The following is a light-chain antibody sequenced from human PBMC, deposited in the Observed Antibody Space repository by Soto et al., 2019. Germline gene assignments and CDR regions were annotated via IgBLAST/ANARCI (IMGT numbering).Light chain of an antibody. J-gene: IGLJ2*01. Sequence: QSVLTQPPSASGTPGQRVTISCSGSSPNIGTNTVNWYQQLPGTAPKLLIFSNNQRPSGVPDRLSGSKSGTSASLAISGLQSEDEADYYCAAWDDSVNGLVFGGGTKVTVL. CDR1: SPNIGTNT. CDR3: AAWDDSVNGLV. CDR2: SNN. V-gene: IGLV1-44*01.